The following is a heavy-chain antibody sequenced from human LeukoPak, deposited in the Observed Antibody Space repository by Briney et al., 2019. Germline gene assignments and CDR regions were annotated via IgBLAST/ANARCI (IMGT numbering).Heavy chain of an antibody. V-gene: IGHV4-39*01. CDR1: GGSISGSSYY. CDR3: ARPGSSGWYTGNWFDP. J-gene: IGHJ5*02. D-gene: IGHD6-19*01. CDR2: IYDSGIT. Sequence: SETLSLTCTVSGGSISGSSYYWGWIRQPPGKGLEWIGSIYDSGITYYNPSHKSRVIISVDTSKNQFSLKLSSVTAADTAVYYCARPGSSGWYTGNWFDPWGQGTLVTVSS.